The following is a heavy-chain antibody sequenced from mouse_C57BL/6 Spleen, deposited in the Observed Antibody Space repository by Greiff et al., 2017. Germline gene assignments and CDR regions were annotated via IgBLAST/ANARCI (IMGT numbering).Heavy chain of an antibody. D-gene: IGHD1-1*02. Sequence: QVQLQQSGPELVKPGASVKISCKASGYAFSSSWMNWVKQRPGKGLEWIGRIYPGDGDTKYNGKFKGKATLTADKSSSTAYMQLSSLTSEDSAVYFSASPDYVGSPMDDWGQGTSVTVSA. J-gene: IGHJ4*01. CDR2: IYPGDGDT. CDR1: GYAFSSSW. V-gene: IGHV1-82*01. CDR3: ASPDYVGSPMDD.